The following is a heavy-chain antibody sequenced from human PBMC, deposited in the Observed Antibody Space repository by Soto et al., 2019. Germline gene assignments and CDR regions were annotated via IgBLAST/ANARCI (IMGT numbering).Heavy chain of an antibody. D-gene: IGHD2-2*01. CDR2: ISAYNGNT. J-gene: IGHJ5*02. Sequence: QVQLVQSGTEVKKPGASVKVSCKASGYTFTSYAFSWVRQAPGQGLEWMGWISAYNGNTNYAQQLHGRVTMTTDTSTNTAYMELRSLRSDDTAVYYCARVEAAMSGHWFDPWGQGTLVTVSS. CDR1: GYTFTSYA. V-gene: IGHV1-18*01. CDR3: ARVEAAMSGHWFDP.